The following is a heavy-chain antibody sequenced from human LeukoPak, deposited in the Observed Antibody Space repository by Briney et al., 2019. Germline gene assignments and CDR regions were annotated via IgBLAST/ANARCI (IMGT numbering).Heavy chain of an antibody. J-gene: IGHJ6*03. D-gene: IGHD2-2*01. CDR1: GFTFSSYW. Sequence: GGSLRLSCAASGFTFSSYWMSWVRQAPGKGLEWVANIKQDGSEKYYVDSVNGRFTISRDNAKNSLYLQMNSLRAEDTAVYYCARMGHVVPEIYYYYYYMDVWGKGTTVTVSS. V-gene: IGHV3-7*01. CDR3: ARMGHVVPEIYYYYYYMDV. CDR2: IKQDGSEK.